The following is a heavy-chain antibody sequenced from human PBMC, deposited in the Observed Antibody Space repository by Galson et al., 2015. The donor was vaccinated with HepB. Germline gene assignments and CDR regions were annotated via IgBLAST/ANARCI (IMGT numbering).Heavy chain of an antibody. V-gene: IGHV1-69*13. CDR1: GGTFSSYA. Sequence: SVKVSCKASGGTFSSYAISWVRQAPGQGLEWMGGIIPIFGTANYAQKFQGRVTITADESTSTAYMELSILRSEDTAVYYCARGTAARSPYFDLWGRGTLVTVSS. CDR3: ARGTAARSPYFDL. CDR2: IIPIFGTA. J-gene: IGHJ2*01. D-gene: IGHD6-6*01.